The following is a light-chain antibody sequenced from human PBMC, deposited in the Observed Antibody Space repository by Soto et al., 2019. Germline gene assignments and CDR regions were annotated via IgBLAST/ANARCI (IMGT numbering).Light chain of an antibody. CDR2: VDSAGSH. Sequence: PVLTQSPSASASLGASVKLTCTLSSGHSSYTIAWHQQQPEKGPRYLMKVDSAGSHNKGDGIPDRFSGSSSGAERYLTISSLQSEDEADYYCQAWGTGLNWVFGRGTKLTVL. CDR3: QAWGTGLNWV. V-gene: IGLV4-69*01. J-gene: IGLJ3*02. CDR1: SGHSSYT.